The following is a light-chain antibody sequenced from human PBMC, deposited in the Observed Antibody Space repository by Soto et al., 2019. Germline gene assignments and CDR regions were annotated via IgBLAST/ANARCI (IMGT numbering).Light chain of an antibody. CDR3: QSYDTSLSAVV. J-gene: IGLJ2*01. CDR1: RSNLGAGYG. CDR2: GNT. Sequence: QSVLTQPPSVSGAPGQRVTIPCTGSRSNLGAGYGVHWYQQLPGTALKLLIAGNTNRPSGVPDRFSASKSGTSASLTISGLQAEDEADYYCQSYDTSLSAVVFGGGTQLTVL. V-gene: IGLV1-40*01.